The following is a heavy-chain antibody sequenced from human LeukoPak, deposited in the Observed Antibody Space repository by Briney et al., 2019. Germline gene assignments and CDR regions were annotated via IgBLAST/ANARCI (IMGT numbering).Heavy chain of an antibody. CDR2: INHSGST. D-gene: IGHD1-14*01. V-gene: IGHV4-34*01. CDR1: GGSFSGYY. J-gene: IGHJ6*03. CDR3: ARAITPEDYYYYYMDV. Sequence: SETLSLTCAVYGGSFSGYYWSWIRQPPGKGLEWIGEINHSGSTNYNPSLKGRVTISVDTSKNQFSLKLSSVTAADTAVYYCARAITPEDYYYYYMDVWGKGTTVTVSS.